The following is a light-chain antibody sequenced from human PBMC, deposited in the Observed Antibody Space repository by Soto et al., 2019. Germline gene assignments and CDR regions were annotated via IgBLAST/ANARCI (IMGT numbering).Light chain of an antibody. Sequence: DIQMTQSPSSLSAFAGDRVTITCRASRSVVNYLNGFQQKPGKAPTVLIYAGSTLHSGVPSRFSGSGSGTDFTLTISRLHPEDSATYFCQQTYSAYYTFGPGPRL. V-gene: IGKV1-39*01. CDR2: AGS. J-gene: IGKJ3*01. CDR1: RSVVNY. CDR3: QQTYSAYYT.